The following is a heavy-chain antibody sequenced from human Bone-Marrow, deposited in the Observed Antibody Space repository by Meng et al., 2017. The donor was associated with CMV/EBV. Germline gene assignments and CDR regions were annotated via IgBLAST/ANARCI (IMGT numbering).Heavy chain of an antibody. J-gene: IGHJ4*02. CDR3: AKQGGPYQYYFDY. CDR2: IHNGGSAT. CDR1: GFTFRNYA. V-gene: IGHV3-23*03. Sequence: GGSLRLSCAASGFTFRNYAMSWVRQAPGKGLEWVSVIHNGGSATYYADSVKGRFTISRHDSKNTLYLQMNSLRAEDTAVYYCAKQGGPYQYYFDYWGQGNRVNGAS. D-gene: IGHD2-15*01.